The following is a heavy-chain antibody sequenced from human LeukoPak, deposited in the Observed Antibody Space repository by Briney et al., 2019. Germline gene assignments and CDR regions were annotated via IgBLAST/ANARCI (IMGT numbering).Heavy chain of an antibody. CDR2: ISSSTSYT. CDR3: VKDLDDYPPSDAFDL. D-gene: IGHD5-24*01. J-gene: IGHJ3*01. Sequence: KSGGSLRLSCAASGFTFSDYYMSWIRQAPGKGLEWVSYISSSTSYTNYADSVKGRFTISRDNSKNTLYLQMSSLRAEDTAVYYCVKDLDDYPPSDAFDLWGQGTMVTVSS. CDR1: GFTFSDYY. V-gene: IGHV3-11*06.